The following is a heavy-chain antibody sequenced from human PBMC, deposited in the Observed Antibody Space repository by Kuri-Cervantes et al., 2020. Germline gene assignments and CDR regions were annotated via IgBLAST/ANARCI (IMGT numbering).Heavy chain of an antibody. Sequence: SLKIPCAASGFTFDDYAMHWVRQAPGKGLEWVSGISWNGGSIGYADSVKGRFTISRDNSKNTLYLQMNSLRAEDTAVYYCAKDVEQLVETYYFDYWGQGTLVTVSS. J-gene: IGHJ4*02. D-gene: IGHD6-6*01. CDR1: GFTFDDYA. V-gene: IGHV3-9*01. CDR2: ISWNGGSI. CDR3: AKDVEQLVETYYFDY.